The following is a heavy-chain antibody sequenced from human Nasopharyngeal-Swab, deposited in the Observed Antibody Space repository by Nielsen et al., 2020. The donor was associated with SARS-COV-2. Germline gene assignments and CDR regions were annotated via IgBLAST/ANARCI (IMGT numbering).Heavy chain of an antibody. J-gene: IGHJ4*02. D-gene: IGHD1-26*01. Sequence: GESLKISCAASGFTFSSYGMHWVRQAPGKGPEWVAVISYDGSNKYYADSVKGRFTISRDNSKNTLYLQMNSLRAEDTAVYYCAKMGSYHDFFDYWGQGTLVTVSS. CDR2: ISYDGSNK. CDR1: GFTFSSYG. CDR3: AKMGSYHDFFDY. V-gene: IGHV3-30*18.